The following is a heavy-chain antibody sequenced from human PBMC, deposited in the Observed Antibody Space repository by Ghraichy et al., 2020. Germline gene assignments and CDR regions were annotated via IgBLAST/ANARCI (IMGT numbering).Heavy chain of an antibody. V-gene: IGHV3-23*01. CDR3: AKVMVQGVMPRYFDY. J-gene: IGHJ4*02. CDR2: ISGSGGST. Sequence: GGSLRLSCAASGFTFSSYAMSWVRQAPGKGLEWVSAISGSGGSTYYADSVKGRFTISRDNSKNTLYLQMNSLRAEDTAVHYCAKVMVQGVMPRYFDYWGQGTLVTVSS. CDR1: GFTFSSYA. D-gene: IGHD3-10*01.